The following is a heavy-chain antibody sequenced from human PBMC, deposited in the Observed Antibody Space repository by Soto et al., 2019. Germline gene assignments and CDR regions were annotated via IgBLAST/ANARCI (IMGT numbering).Heavy chain of an antibody. V-gene: IGHV3-30*18. CDR2: ISYDGSNK. Sequence: GGSLRLSCAASGFTVGSNYMSWVRQAPGKGLEWVAVISYDGSNKYYADSVKGRFTISRDNSKNTLYLQMNSLRAEDTAVYYCAKGSGSSGWWLDYWGQGTLVTVSS. J-gene: IGHJ4*02. D-gene: IGHD6-19*01. CDR3: AKGSGSSGWWLDY. CDR1: GFTVGSNY.